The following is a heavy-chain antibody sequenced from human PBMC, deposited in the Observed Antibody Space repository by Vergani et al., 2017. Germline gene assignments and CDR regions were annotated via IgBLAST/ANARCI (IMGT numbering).Heavy chain of an antibody. V-gene: IGHV4-59*05. CDR3: ARLTAAGRYYYYGMDV. Sequence: QVQLQESGPGLVKPSETLSLTCTVSGGSISSHYWSWIRQPAGKGLEWIGSIYYSGSTYYNPSLKSRVTISVDTSKNQFSLKLSSVTAADTAVYYCARLTAAGRYYYYGMDVWGQGTTVTVSS. CDR1: GGSISSHY. D-gene: IGHD6-25*01. J-gene: IGHJ6*02. CDR2: IYYSGST.